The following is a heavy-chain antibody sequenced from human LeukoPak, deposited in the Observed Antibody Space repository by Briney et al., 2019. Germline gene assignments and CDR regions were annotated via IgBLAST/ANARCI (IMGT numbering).Heavy chain of an antibody. V-gene: IGHV4-30-2*01. CDR3: ARGTLGATINYYYYYGMDV. D-gene: IGHD5-12*01. Sequence: SETLSLTCTVSGGSISSGGYYWSWIRQPPGKGLEWIGYIYHSGSTYYNPSLKSRATISVDRSKNQFSLKLSSVTAADTAVYYCARGTLGATINYYYYYGMDVWGQGTTVTVSS. CDR1: GGSISSGGYY. CDR2: IYHSGST. J-gene: IGHJ6*02.